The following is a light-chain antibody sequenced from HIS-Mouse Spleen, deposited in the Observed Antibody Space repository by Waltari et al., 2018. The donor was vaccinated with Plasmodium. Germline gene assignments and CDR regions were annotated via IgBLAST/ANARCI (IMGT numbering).Light chain of an antibody. CDR1: SSDVGSYNL. V-gene: IGLV2-23*01. Sequence: QSALTQPASVSGSPGQSITISCTGTSSDVGSYNLVSWYQQHPGKAPKLMIYEGMKRPSWVSNPFSAPKSSNTASLTISGLQAEDEADYYCCSYAGSSTLVFGGGTKLTVL. CDR3: CSYAGSSTLV. J-gene: IGLJ2*01. CDR2: EGM.